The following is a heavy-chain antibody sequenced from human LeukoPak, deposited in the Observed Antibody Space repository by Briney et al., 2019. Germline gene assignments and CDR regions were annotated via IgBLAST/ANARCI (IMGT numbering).Heavy chain of an antibody. CDR2: MNPNSGGT. CDR3: ARLLIYCSSTSCYERGFDY. V-gene: IGHV1-2*02. Sequence: ASVKVSCKASGYTFTDYYIHWVRQAPGQGLEWMGWMNPNSGGTNYAQKLQGRVTMTRDTSISTAYMELSRLRSDDTAVYYCARLLIYCSSTSCYERGFDYWGQGTLVTVSS. CDR1: GYTFTDYY. J-gene: IGHJ4*02. D-gene: IGHD2-2*01.